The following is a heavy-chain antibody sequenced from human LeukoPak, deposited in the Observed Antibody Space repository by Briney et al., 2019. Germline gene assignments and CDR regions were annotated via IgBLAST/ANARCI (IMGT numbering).Heavy chain of an antibody. D-gene: IGHD1-26*01. V-gene: IGHV1-69*05. CDR1: GGTFSSYA. CDR2: IIPIFGTA. CDR3: SREPRGIVGNYYYYYMDV. Sequence: SVKVSCKASGGTFSSYAISWVRHAPGQGLEWMGRIIPIFGTANYAQKFQGRVTITTDESTSTAYMELSSLRSEDTAVYYCSREPRGIVGNYYYYYMDVWGKGTTVTVSS. J-gene: IGHJ6*03.